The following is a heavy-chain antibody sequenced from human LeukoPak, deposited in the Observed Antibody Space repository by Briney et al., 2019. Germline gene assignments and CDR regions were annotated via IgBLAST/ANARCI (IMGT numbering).Heavy chain of an antibody. V-gene: IGHV4-59*01. CDR2: IYYSGST. D-gene: IGHD1-1*01. CDR3: ARDPRGGTSRDNWFDP. CDR1: GGSISSYY. Sequence: SETLSLTCTVSGGSISSYYWSWIRQPPGKGLEWTGYIYYSGSTNYNPSLKSRVTISVDTSKNQLSLKLNSVTAADTAVYYCARDPRGGTSRDNWFDPWGQGTLVTVSS. J-gene: IGHJ5*02.